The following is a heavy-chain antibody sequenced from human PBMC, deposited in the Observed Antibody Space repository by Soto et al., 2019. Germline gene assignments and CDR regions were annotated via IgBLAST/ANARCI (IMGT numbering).Heavy chain of an antibody. Sequence: GGSLRLSCAASGFTFSSYGMHWVRQAPGKGLEWVAGIPRDGSNKYYADSVKGRFTISRDNSKNTLYLQMNSLRPEDTAVYYCAKGEWETHFDYWGQGTLVTVPQ. D-gene: IGHD1-26*01. CDR1: GFTFSSYG. J-gene: IGHJ4*02. CDR3: AKGEWETHFDY. V-gene: IGHV3-30*18. CDR2: IPRDGSNK.